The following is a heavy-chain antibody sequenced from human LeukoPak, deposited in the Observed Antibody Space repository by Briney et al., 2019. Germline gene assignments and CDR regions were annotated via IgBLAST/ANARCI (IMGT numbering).Heavy chain of an antibody. J-gene: IGHJ6*03. Sequence: GASVKVSCKASGHTFTSYDINWVRQATGQGLEWMGWMNPNSGNTGYAQKFQGRVTITRNTSISTAYMELSSLRSEDTAVYYCARRGTAMGFDYYYYYMDVWGKGTTVTVSS. CDR3: ARRGTAMGFDYYYYYMDV. V-gene: IGHV1-8*03. CDR1: GHTFTSYD. CDR2: MNPNSGNT. D-gene: IGHD5-18*01.